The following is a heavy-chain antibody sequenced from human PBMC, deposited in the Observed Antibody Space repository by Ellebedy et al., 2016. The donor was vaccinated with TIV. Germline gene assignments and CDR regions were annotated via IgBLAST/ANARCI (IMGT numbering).Heavy chain of an antibody. CDR1: GFTFSSYA. V-gene: IGHV3-23*01. J-gene: IGHJ4*02. D-gene: IGHD3-10*01. Sequence: GGSLRLSXAASGFTFSSYAMSLVRQAPGKGLEWVSAISGSGGSTYYADSVKGRFTISRDNSKNALYLQMNSLRAEDTAVYYCAKDPGRGYFDYWGQGTLVTVSS. CDR2: ISGSGGST. CDR3: AKDPGRGYFDY.